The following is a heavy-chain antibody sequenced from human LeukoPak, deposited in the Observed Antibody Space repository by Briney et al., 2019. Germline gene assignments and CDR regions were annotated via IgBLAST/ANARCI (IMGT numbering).Heavy chain of an antibody. J-gene: IGHJ3*02. Sequence: SETLSLTCTVSGYSISSGYYWGWIRQPPGKGLEWIGSIYHSGSTYYSPSLKSRVTISLDTSRNQFSLKLNSVTAADAAVYYCAKSNGYGLIDIWGQGTMVTVSS. CDR1: GYSISSGYY. CDR2: IYHSGST. CDR3: AKSNGYGLIDI. V-gene: IGHV4-38-2*02. D-gene: IGHD3-22*01.